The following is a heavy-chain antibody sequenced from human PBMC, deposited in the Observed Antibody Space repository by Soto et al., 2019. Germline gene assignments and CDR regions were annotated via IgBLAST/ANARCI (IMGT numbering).Heavy chain of an antibody. Sequence: ASVKVSCKASGYIFTGYYMHWVRQAPGQGLEWMGWINPNSGDTNYAQRFQGRVTMTSDTSISTANMELSRLRSDDTAVYYCANAFCSGGRCYSLNGLNVWGQGTTVTVSS. CDR1: GYIFTGYY. D-gene: IGHD2-15*01. J-gene: IGHJ6*02. CDR3: ANAFCSGGRCYSLNGLNV. CDR2: INPNSGDT. V-gene: IGHV1-2*02.